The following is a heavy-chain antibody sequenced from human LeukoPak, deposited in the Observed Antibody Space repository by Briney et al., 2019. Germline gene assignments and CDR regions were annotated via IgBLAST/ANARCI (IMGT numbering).Heavy chain of an antibody. V-gene: IGHV4-4*07. J-gene: IGHJ4*02. CDR3: ARPYSSGTTYYFDY. D-gene: IGHD6-19*01. CDR2: IYTSGST. CDR1: GGSISSYY. Sequence: SETLSLTCTVSGGSISSYYWSWIRQPAGKGLEWIGRIYTSGSTNYNPSLKSRVTMSVDTSKNQFSLKLSSVTAADTAVYYCARPYSSGTTYYFDYWGQGTLVTVSS.